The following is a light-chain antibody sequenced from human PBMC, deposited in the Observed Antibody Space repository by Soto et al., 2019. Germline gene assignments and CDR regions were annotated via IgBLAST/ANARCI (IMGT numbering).Light chain of an antibody. V-gene: IGKV1-5*03. J-gene: IGKJ1*01. CDR3: QQYNSYST. CDR1: QSISSW. CDR2: KAS. Sequence: IQMTQSRSTLSASVGDRVTITCRASQSISSWLAWYQQKPGKAPKLLIYKASSLESGVPSRFSGSGSGTEFTLTISCLQPDDFATYYCQQYNSYSTFGQGTKVDIK.